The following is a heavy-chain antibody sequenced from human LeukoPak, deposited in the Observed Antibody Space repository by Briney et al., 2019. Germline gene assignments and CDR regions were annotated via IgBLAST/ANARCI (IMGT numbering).Heavy chain of an antibody. J-gene: IGHJ3*02. Sequence: SETLSLTCAVSGGSIGKIDWWSWVRQPPGKGLEWIGYIYYSGSTNYNPSLKSRVTISVDTSKNQLSLKLSSVTAADTAVYYCARGHRHYDAFDIWGQGTMVTVSS. V-gene: IGHV4-4*02. CDR2: IYYSGST. CDR1: GGSIGKID. CDR3: ARGHRHYDAFDI.